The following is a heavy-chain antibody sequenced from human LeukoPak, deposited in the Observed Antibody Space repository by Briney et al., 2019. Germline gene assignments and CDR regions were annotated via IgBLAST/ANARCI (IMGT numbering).Heavy chain of an antibody. CDR2: ISYSEST. D-gene: IGHD3-22*01. V-gene: IGHV4-59*06. CDR1: GTSLSRYH. J-gene: IGHJ2*01. Sequence: SETLSLTCTVSGTSLSRYHWTWIRQSAGKGLEWIGYISYSESTYYKPSLKSRLTISLDASKNRFSLKLTSVTAADTAMYYCARVVYERNGYFVSLAGYFDLWGRGTLVTVSS. CDR3: ARVVYERNGYFVSLAGYFDL.